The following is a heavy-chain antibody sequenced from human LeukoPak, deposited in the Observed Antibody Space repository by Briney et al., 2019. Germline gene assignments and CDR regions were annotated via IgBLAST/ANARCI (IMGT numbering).Heavy chain of an antibody. CDR2: IKQYGSEK. J-gene: IGHJ2*01. CDR3: AREAVTGRGYFAL. D-gene: IGHD6-19*01. Sequence: GGSLRLSCAASGFTFSTYWMSWVRQAPGKGLEWVANIKQYGSEKYYVDSVKGRFTISRDNAKNSLYLQMNSLRAEDTAVYYCAREAVTGRGYFALWGRGTLVTVSS. V-gene: IGHV3-7*01. CDR1: GFTFSTYW.